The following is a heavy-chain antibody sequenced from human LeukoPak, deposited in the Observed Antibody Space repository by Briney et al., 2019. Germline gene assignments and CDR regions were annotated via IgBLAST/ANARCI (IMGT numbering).Heavy chain of an antibody. CDR3: ARNLRYRSSWYTYFDY. CDR1: GYTFTSYA. D-gene: IGHD6-13*01. Sequence: ASVKVSCKASGYTFTSYAMHWVRQAPGQRLEWMGWINAGNGNTKYSQKFQGRVTITRDTSASTAYMELSSLRSEDTAVYYCARNLRYRSSWYTYFDYWGQGTLVTVSS. V-gene: IGHV1-3*01. J-gene: IGHJ4*02. CDR2: INAGNGNT.